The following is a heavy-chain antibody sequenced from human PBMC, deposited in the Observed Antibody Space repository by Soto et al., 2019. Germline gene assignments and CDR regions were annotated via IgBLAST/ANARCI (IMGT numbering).Heavy chain of an antibody. CDR3: SKHEVPGSIAAAFDP. D-gene: IGHD6-13*01. J-gene: IGHJ5*02. Sequence: EVQLLESGGGLVQPGGSLRLSCAASGFTFSSYAMSWVRQAPGKGLEWVSAISGSGGSTYYADSVKGRFTISRDNSKNTLYLQMNSLRAEDTAVYYCSKHEVPGSIAAAFDPWGQGTLVTVSS. CDR1: GFTFSSYA. CDR2: ISGSGGST. V-gene: IGHV3-23*01.